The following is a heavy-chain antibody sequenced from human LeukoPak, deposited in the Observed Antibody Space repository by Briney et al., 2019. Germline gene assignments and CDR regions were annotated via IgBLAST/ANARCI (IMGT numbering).Heavy chain of an antibody. CDR1: GFSFTSFW. J-gene: IGHJ4*02. V-gene: IGHV5-51*01. CDR3: ARLGYDNHYYFDY. Sequence: GESLKISCKRSGFSFTSFWIGWVRQMPGKGLEWVGMIYPGDSDTRYSPSFQGQVIISADKSISSAYLQWNSLKASDTAMYSCARLGYDNHYYFDYWGQGTLVTVSS. D-gene: IGHD1-14*01. CDR2: IYPGDSDT.